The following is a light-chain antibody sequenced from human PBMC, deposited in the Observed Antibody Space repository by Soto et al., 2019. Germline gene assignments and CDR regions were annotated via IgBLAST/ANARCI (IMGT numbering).Light chain of an antibody. CDR2: EVS. Sequence: QSVLTQPPSASGSPGQSVTISCTGTGSDVGGYNSVSWYQHHPGKAPKLMIYEVSKRPSGVPDRFSGSKSGNTASLTVSGLQAEDEADYYSRSYAGSNNGYVFGTGTKVTVL. V-gene: IGLV2-8*01. CDR3: RSYAGSNNGYV. CDR1: GSDVGGYNS. J-gene: IGLJ1*01.